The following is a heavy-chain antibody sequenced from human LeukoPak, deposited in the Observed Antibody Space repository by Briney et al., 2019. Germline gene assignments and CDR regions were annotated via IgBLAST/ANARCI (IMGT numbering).Heavy chain of an antibody. J-gene: IGHJ4*02. Sequence: GESLKISCKGSGYSFTSYWIGWVRQMPGKGLEWMGIIYPGDSETRYSPSFQGQVTFSADKSINTAYLQWSSLKASDTAMYFCARRSGFSYGSFYYWGQGTLVTVSS. D-gene: IGHD5-18*01. V-gene: IGHV5-51*01. CDR1: GYSFTSYW. CDR3: ARRSGFSYGSFYY. CDR2: IYPGDSET.